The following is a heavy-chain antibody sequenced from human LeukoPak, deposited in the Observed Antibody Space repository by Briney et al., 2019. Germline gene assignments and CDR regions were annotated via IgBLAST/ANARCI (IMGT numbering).Heavy chain of an antibody. CDR3: ARDGRGGHNDY. D-gene: IGHD1-1*01. V-gene: IGHV3-7*01. Sequence: PGGSLRLSCVASGFRISSNWMSWVRQAPGKGLEWVANIREDGSERKYVDSVKGRFTISRDNDENLVLLQMNSLRVEDTALYYCARDGRGGHNDYWGQGTLVTVSS. CDR1: GFRISSNW. J-gene: IGHJ4*02. CDR2: IREDGSER.